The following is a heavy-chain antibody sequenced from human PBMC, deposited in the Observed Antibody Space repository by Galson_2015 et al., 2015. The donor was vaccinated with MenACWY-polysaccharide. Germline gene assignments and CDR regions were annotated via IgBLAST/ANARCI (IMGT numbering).Heavy chain of an antibody. CDR2: IRSKTDGGTT. CDR3: TSWAGSYSRWSGGGFDF. Sequence: RLGCAACGFTFSNAWMNWVRQAPGQGLEWIGRIRSKTDGGTTDYAAPAKARFPISRDESTNTLYLQMNSLETEDTAMYYCTSWAGSYSRWSGGGFDFWGQGTMVTVSS. J-gene: IGHJ3*01. CDR1: GFTFSNAW. V-gene: IGHV3-15*01. D-gene: IGHD2-21*01.